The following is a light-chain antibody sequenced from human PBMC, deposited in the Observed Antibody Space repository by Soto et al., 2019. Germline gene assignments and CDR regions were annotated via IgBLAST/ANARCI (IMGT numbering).Light chain of an antibody. CDR2: DAS. V-gene: IGKV1-5*01. Sequence: DIQMTQSPSTLSASVGDRVTITCRASQSISSWLAWYQQKPGKAPKLLIYDASSLESGVPSRFSGSGSGTEFNLTISSLQPDDFATYYCQQYNSYSGTFGQGTKVDIK. CDR3: QQYNSYSGT. J-gene: IGKJ1*01. CDR1: QSISSW.